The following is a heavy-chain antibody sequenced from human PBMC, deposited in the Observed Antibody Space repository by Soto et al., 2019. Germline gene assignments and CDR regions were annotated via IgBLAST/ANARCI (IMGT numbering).Heavy chain of an antibody. CDR2: IYYSGST. Sequence: PSETLSLTCTVSGGSISSYYWSWIRQPPGKGLEWIGYIYYSGSTNYNPSLKSRVTMSVDTSKNQFSLKLSSVTAADTAVYYCAQLRFLEWLSYSWFDPWGQGTLVTVSS. V-gene: IGHV4-59*08. J-gene: IGHJ5*02. CDR1: GGSISSYY. CDR3: AQLRFLEWLSYSWFDP. D-gene: IGHD3-3*01.